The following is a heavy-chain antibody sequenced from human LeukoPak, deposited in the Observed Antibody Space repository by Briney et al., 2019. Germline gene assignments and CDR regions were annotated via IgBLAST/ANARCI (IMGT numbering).Heavy chain of an antibody. J-gene: IGHJ5*02. CDR3: VRRAAGPESQFDP. V-gene: IGHV1-2*02. CDR1: GYTFTGYY. Sequence: GASVKVSCKASGYTFTGYYMHWVRQAPGQGLEWMGWINPNSGGTNYAQKFQGRVTMTRDTSISTAYMELSRLRSDDTAVYYCVRRAAGPESQFDPWGQGTLVTVSS. D-gene: IGHD6-13*01. CDR2: INPNSGGT.